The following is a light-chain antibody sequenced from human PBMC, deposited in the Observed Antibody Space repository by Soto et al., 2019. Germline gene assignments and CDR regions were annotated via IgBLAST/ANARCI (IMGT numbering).Light chain of an antibody. V-gene: IGLV2-11*01. CDR1: SSDVGGYDY. CDR3: CSYAGSYTFEV. J-gene: IGLJ2*01. Sequence: QSALTQPRSVSGSPGQPVTISCTGTSSDVGGYDYVSWYQQHPGKAPKLIIYDVSKRPSGVPDRFSGSKSGNTASLTISGLQAEDEADYYCCSYAGSYTFEVFGGGTKLTVL. CDR2: DVS.